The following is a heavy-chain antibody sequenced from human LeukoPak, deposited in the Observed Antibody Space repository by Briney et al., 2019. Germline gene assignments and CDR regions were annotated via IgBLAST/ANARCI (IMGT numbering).Heavy chain of an antibody. V-gene: IGHV4-38-2*02. Sequence: PSETLSLTCTVSGYSISSGYYWGWIRQPPGKGPEWIGSIYHSGNTFYNPSLKSRVTISVDTSKNQFSLKLSSVTAADTAVYYCARVGCSGGSCYRSRGAFDIWGQGTMVTVSS. CDR2: IYHSGNT. CDR3: ARVGCSGGSCYRSRGAFDI. J-gene: IGHJ3*02. D-gene: IGHD2-15*01. CDR1: GYSISSGYY.